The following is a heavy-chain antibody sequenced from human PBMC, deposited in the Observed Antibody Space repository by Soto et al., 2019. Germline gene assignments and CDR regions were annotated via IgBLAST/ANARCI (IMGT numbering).Heavy chain of an antibody. CDR1: GGSISSYY. V-gene: IGHV4-59*08. D-gene: IGHD3-3*01. Sequence: SETLSLTCTVSGGSISSYYWSWIRQPPGKGLEWIGYIYYSGSTNYNPSLKSRVTISVDTSKNQFPLKLSSVTAADTAVYYCARHGGPNPIFGVPNFDYWGQGTLVTVSS. J-gene: IGHJ4*02. CDR3: ARHGGPNPIFGVPNFDY. CDR2: IYYSGST.